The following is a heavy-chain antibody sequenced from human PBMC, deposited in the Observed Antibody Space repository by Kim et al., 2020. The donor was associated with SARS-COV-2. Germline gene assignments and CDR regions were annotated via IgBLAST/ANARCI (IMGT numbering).Heavy chain of an antibody. CDR3: AKDRRYYYGSGRYYHNWFDP. CDR2: ISDDGSNK. V-gene: IGHV3-30*18. Sequence: GGSLRLSCAASGFTFSSYGMHWVRQAPGKGLEWVAVISDDGSNKYYADSVKGRFTISRDNSKNTLYLQMNSLSAEDTAVYYCAKDRRYYYGSGRYYHNWFDPWGQGTLVTVSS. D-gene: IGHD3-10*01. J-gene: IGHJ5*02. CDR1: GFTFSSYG.